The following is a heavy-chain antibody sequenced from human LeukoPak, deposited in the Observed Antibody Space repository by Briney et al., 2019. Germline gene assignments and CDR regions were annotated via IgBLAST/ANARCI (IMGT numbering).Heavy chain of an antibody. CDR1: GFTFSSYA. D-gene: IGHD3-3*01. CDR2: ISYDGSNK. V-gene: IGHV3-30-3*01. J-gene: IGHJ5*02. Sequence: GGSLRLSCAASGFTFSSYAMHWVRQAPGKGLEWVAVISYDGSNKYYADSVKGRFTISRDNSKNTLYLQMNSLRAEDTAVYYCARRYYDFWSGYPNWFDPWGQGTLVTVSS. CDR3: ARRYYDFWSGYPNWFDP.